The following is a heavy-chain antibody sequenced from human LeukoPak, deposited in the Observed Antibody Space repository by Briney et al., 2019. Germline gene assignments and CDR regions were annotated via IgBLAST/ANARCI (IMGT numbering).Heavy chain of an antibody. J-gene: IGHJ6*02. V-gene: IGHV3-30-3*01. CDR2: ISYDGSNE. D-gene: IGHD4-17*01. Sequence: PGGSLRLSCSASGFTFSSYAMHWVRQAPGKGLEWVAVISYDGSNEYYADSVKGRFTISRDNSKNTLYLQMNSLRAEDTAVYYCARDSYGDSRVAGWYYYGMDVWGQGSTVTVSS. CDR1: GFTFSSYA. CDR3: ARDSYGDSRVAGWYYYGMDV.